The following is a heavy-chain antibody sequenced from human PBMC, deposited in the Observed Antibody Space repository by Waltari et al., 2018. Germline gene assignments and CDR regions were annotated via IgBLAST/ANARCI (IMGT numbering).Heavy chain of an antibody. Sequence: EVQLLESGGGLVQPGGSLRLSCAASAFTFSSYAMRWVRQAPGKGLECVATVGSGGSTYYADSVKGRFTISKDSPQNTLYLQMSSLRAEDTAVYYCARGSGYFFDYWGQGTLVTVSS. CDR2: VGSGGST. CDR1: AFTFSSYA. J-gene: IGHJ4*02. D-gene: IGHD1-1*01. CDR3: ARGSGYFFDY. V-gene: IGHV3-23*01.